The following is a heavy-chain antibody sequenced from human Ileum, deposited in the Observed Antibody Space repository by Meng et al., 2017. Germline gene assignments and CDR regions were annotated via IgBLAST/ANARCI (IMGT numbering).Heavy chain of an antibody. V-gene: IGHV5-51*01. CDR3: ARQVRSGNYNY. D-gene: IGHD1-26*01. Sequence: GESLKISCKGSGYTFSNYWIGWARQMPGKGLEWMGIIYPGDSDTTYSPSFQGQVTISADKSISTTYLQWSSLKASDTAMYYCARQVRSGNYNYWGQGTLVTVSS. CDR2: IYPGDSDT. J-gene: IGHJ4*02. CDR1: GYTFSNYW.